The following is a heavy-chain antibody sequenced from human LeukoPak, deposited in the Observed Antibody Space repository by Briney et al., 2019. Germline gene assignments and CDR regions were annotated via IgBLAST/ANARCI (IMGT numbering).Heavy chain of an antibody. J-gene: IGHJ5*02. Sequence: KTSETLFLTCTVSGGSTNSYYWSWIRQSPGKGLEWIGYVAYSGSTNYNPSHKSRVTISLDTSKNQFSLKLSSGTAADTAVYYCARTVSGYYFNAWGPGTLVTVSS. CDR3: ARTVSGYYFNA. CDR2: VAYSGST. CDR1: GGSTNSYY. D-gene: IGHD5-12*01. V-gene: IGHV4-59*01.